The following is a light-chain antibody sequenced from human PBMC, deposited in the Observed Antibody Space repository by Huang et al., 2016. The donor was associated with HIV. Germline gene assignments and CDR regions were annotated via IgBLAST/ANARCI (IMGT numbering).Light chain of an antibody. J-gene: IGKJ4*01. CDR1: QNITNNF. CDR2: GAS. Sequence: EIVLTQSPGTLSLSPRQRAALSCRASQNITNNFFTWYQQKSGQPLRLLIYGASSTAIGIPVRCRGGGSGTDFTLTISRLEPQESAMYYCQQYLKSPITFGGGTNVEI. V-gene: IGKV3-20*01. CDR3: QQYLKSPIT.